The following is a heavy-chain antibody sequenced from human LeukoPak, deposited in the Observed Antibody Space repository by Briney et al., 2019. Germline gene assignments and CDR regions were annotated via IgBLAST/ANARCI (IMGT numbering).Heavy chain of an antibody. Sequence: ASVKVSCKASGYTFTGYYMHWVRQAPGQGLEWMGWINPNSGGTNYAQKFQGRVTMTTDTSTSTAYMELRSLRSDDTAVYYCARDSHGDYYYYYMDVWGKGTTVTISS. D-gene: IGHD4-17*01. J-gene: IGHJ6*03. V-gene: IGHV1-2*02. CDR1: GYTFTGYY. CDR3: ARDSHGDYYYYYMDV. CDR2: INPNSGGT.